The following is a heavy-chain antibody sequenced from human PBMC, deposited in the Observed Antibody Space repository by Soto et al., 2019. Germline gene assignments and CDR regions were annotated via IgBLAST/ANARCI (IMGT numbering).Heavy chain of an antibody. CDR3: ARVLRGFSGFEDYFDY. D-gene: IGHD5-12*01. Sequence: ASVKVSCTASGYTFISYGISWVRQAPGQGLEWMGWIRAYNGNTNYAQKLQGRVTMTTDTSTSTAYMELRSLRAGDTAVYYCARVLRGFSGFEDYFDYWGQGALVTVSS. CDR2: IRAYNGNT. J-gene: IGHJ4*02. CDR1: GYTFISYG. V-gene: IGHV1-18*01.